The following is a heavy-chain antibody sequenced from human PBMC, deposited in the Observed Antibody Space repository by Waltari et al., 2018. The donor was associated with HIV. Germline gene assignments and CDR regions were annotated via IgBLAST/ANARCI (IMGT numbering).Heavy chain of an antibody. CDR3: AREGRSSQKLHFDS. V-gene: IGHV1-2*02. J-gene: IGHJ4*02. CDR2: LNPNNGGT. CDR1: GYIFTDNY. D-gene: IGHD3-10*01. Sequence: QVLLVQSGAEVKKPGASVRLSCKASGYIFTDNYIHWVRQAPGQGLEWMGWLNPNNGGTGFAQKFQGRVTLTRDTSINSAYMELTRLKSDDTAVYYCAREGRSSQKLHFDSWGQGTLVTVSS.